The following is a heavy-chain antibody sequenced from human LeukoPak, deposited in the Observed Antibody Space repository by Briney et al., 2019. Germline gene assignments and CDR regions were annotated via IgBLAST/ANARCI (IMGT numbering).Heavy chain of an antibody. CDR2: IYTSGST. Sequence: SETLSLTCTVSGGSISSGSYYWSWIRQPAGTGLEWIGRIYTSGSTNYNPSLKSRVTISVDTSKNQFSLKLSSVTAADTAVYYCARPIAAAGAFDIWGQGTMVTVSS. CDR3: ARPIAAAGAFDI. V-gene: IGHV4-61*02. CDR1: GGSISSGSYY. D-gene: IGHD6-13*01. J-gene: IGHJ3*02.